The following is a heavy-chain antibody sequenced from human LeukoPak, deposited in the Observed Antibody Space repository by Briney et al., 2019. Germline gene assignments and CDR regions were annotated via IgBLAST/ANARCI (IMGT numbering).Heavy chain of an antibody. CDR3: ARDAAGLDY. CDR1: GFTFSSYW. V-gene: IGHV3-7*01. J-gene: IGHJ4*02. D-gene: IGHD2-15*01. CDR2: IKQDGSEI. Sequence: GGSLRLSCTASGFTFSSYWTHWVRQAPGKGLEWVANIKQDGSEIYYVDSVKGRFTISRDNAKNTLYLQMNSLRAEDTAVYYCARDAAGLDYWGQGTLVTVSS.